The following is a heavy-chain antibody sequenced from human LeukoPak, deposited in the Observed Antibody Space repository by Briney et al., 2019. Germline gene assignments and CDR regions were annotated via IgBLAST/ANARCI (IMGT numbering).Heavy chain of an antibody. CDR3: ARLDGYPFQGMDV. CDR1: GFTFSSYE. J-gene: IGHJ6*02. CDR2: ISGSGSSM. D-gene: IGHD5-24*01. Sequence: GGSLRLSCAASGFTFSSYELNWVRQAPGRGLEWVSKISGSGSSMYYADSVKGRFTISRDNAKNSLYLQMNSLRAEDTAVYYCARLDGYPFQGMDVWGQGTTVTVSS. V-gene: IGHV3-48*03.